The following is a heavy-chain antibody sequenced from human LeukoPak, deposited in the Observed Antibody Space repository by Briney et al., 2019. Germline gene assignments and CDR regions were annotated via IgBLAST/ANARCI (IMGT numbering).Heavy chain of an antibody. CDR3: VKHSGSVYGSSDS. CDR1: GFTFGSYA. D-gene: IGHD1-1*01. V-gene: IGHV3-23*01. Sequence: GGSLRLSCAASGFTFGSYAMSWFRQAPGKGLEWVSTIGSSGVDTYYADSVKGRFTISKDIAKNTLQMNSLRGEDTAVYYCVKHSGSVYGSSDSWGQGTLVTVSS. J-gene: IGHJ4*02. CDR2: IGSSGVDT.